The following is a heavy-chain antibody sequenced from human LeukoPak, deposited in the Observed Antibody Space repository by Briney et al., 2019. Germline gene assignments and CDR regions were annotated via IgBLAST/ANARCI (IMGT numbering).Heavy chain of an antibody. CDR2: IYYSGTT. V-gene: IGHV4-59*01. D-gene: IGHD3-10*01. CDR1: GASINTYY. CDR3: ARVLRPMASQYYFDY. J-gene: IGHJ4*02. Sequence: PSETLSLTCTVSGASINTYYWSWIRQPPGKGLEWIGYIYYSGTTSYNPSLKTRVTISIDTSKNQFSLKLSSVTAADTAVYYCARVLRPMASQYYFDYWGQGTLVTVSS.